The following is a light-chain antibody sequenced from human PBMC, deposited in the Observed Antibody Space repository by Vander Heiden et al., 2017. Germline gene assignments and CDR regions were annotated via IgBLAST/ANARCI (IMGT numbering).Light chain of an antibody. V-gene: IGLV10-54*04. Sequence: QAGLTQPPSVSTGLRQTATLTCTGHSNNVGNQGAAWLQPHQGHPPKLLSYRNNNRPAGISERFSASRSGNTASLTITGLQPEDEADYYCSAWDSSLSAWVFGGGTKLTVL. CDR2: RNN. J-gene: IGLJ3*02. CDR3: SAWDSSLSAWV. CDR1: SNNVGNQG.